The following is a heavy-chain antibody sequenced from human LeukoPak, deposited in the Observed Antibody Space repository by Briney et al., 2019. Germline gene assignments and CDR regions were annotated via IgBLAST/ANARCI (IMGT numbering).Heavy chain of an antibody. Sequence: GRSLRLSCAASGFTFSSYAMHWVRQAPGKGLEWVAVISYDGSNKYYADSVKGRFTISRDNSKNTLYAQMNSLRAEDTAIYYCAKDWSGNYNWSDPWGQGTLVTVSS. J-gene: IGHJ5*02. CDR3: AKDWSGNYNWSDP. V-gene: IGHV3-30*04. CDR1: GFTFSSYA. CDR2: ISYDGSNK. D-gene: IGHD3-3*01.